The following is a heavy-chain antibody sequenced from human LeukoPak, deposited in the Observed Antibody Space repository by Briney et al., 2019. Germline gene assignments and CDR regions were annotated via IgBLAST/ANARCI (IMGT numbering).Heavy chain of an antibody. CDR3: ASYSSGWDAFDI. CDR2: ISYDGSNK. CDR1: GFTFSSYG. Sequence: GGSLRLSCAASGFTFSSYGMHWVRQAPGKGLEWVAVISYDGSNKYYADSVKGRFTISRDNSKNTLYLQMNSLRAEDTAVYYCASYSSGWDAFDIWGQGTMVSVSS. D-gene: IGHD6-19*01. J-gene: IGHJ3*02. V-gene: IGHV3-30*03.